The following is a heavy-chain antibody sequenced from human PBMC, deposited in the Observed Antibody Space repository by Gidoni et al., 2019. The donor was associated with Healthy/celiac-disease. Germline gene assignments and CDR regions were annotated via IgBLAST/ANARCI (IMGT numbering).Heavy chain of an antibody. Sequence: VQLVESGGGLVQPGSSLSLSCPASGFTFADYAMHWVRQAPGKGLESVSGISWNSGSIGYADSVKCRFTIARDNAKNSLYRQMNSLRGEDTALYYCAKEGGGYSYGFYYFDYWGQGTLVTVSS. CDR1: GFTFADYA. CDR3: AKEGGGYSYGFYYFDY. V-gene: IGHV3-9*01. D-gene: IGHD5-18*01. CDR2: ISWNSGSI. J-gene: IGHJ4*02.